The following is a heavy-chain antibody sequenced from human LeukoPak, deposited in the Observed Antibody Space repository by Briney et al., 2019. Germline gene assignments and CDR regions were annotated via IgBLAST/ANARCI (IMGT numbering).Heavy chain of an antibody. J-gene: IGHJ6*02. D-gene: IGHD2-2*01. CDR2: IKSKTDGGTT. CDR3: ARDLRYCSSNDCYYSGMDV. CDR1: GFTFSNAW. V-gene: IGHV3-15*01. Sequence: GGSLRLSCAASGFTFSNAWMSWVRQAPGKGLEWVGRIKSKTDGGTTDYAAPVKGRFTISRDDSKNTLYLQMNSLKTEDTAVYSCARDLRYCSSNDCYYSGMDVWGQGTTVTVSS.